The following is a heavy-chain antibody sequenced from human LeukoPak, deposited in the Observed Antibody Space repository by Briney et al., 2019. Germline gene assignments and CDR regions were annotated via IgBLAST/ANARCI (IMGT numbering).Heavy chain of an antibody. D-gene: IGHD2-21*02. CDR2: IYPAVSDT. CDR3: ARLVVMTAIRSYYFDY. CDR1: GYTFTNYL. Sequence: GGSLKISCKVSGYTFTNYLLGCVRHMPGRGPELMGIIYPAVSDTRYSPAFQGQVTISADKSISPAYLQWSSLKASDTAMYFCARLVVMTAIRSYYFDYWGQGTLVTVSS. J-gene: IGHJ4*02. V-gene: IGHV5-51*01.